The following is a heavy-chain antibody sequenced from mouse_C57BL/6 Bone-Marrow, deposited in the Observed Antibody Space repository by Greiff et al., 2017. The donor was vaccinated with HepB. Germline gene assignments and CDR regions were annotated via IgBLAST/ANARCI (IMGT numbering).Heavy chain of an antibody. CDR2: IWTGGGT. J-gene: IGHJ1*03. CDR3: ARNPYYYGSSYGWYFDV. D-gene: IGHD1-1*01. V-gene: IGHV2-9-1*01. Sequence: VQLVESGPGLVAPSQSLSITCTVSGFSLTSYAISWVRQPPGKGLEWLGVIWTGGGTNYNSALKSRLSISKDNSKSQVFLKMNSLQTDDTARYYCARNPYYYGSSYGWYFDVWGTGTTVTVSS. CDR1: GFSLTSYA.